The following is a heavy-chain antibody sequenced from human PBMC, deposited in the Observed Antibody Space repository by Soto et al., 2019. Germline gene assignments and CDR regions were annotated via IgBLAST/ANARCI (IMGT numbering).Heavy chain of an antibody. Sequence: EVQLVESGGGLFKPGGSLRLSCAASGFTFSDYNMNWVRQAPGKGLEWVSSISGSSSNIYYADSMKGRFTISRDNAQNYPYLQMNILRAGDTAVYFSAKSAPSHLAIPYYGAGSSYNRNWVDPCSQGTLVTVSS. V-gene: IGHV3-21*01. CDR2: ISGSSSNI. J-gene: IGHJ5*02. D-gene: IGHD3-10*01. CDR1: GFTFSDYN. CDR3: AKSAPSHLAIPYYGAGSSYNRNWVDP.